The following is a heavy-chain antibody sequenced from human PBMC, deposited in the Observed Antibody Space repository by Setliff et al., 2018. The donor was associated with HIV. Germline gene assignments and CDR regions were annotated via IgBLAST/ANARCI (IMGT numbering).Heavy chain of an antibody. CDR3: ARAPYARSNWFDP. J-gene: IGHJ5*02. Sequence: GGSLRLSCVASGCTFDEYALHWVRQAPGKGLVWVSRINSDGSSTSYADSVKGRFTISRDNAKNTLYLQMNSLRAEDTAVYYCARAPYARSNWFDPWGQGTLVTVSS. CDR1: GCTFDEYA. V-gene: IGHV3-74*01. D-gene: IGHD4-17*01. CDR2: INSDGSST.